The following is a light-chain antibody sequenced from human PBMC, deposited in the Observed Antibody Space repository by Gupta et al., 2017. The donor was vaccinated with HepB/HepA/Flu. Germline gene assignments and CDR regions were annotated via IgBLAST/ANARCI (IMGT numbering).Light chain of an antibody. CDR2: AGS. Sequence: DIKMTPSPPSLSASVGDRVTITCRASQDISKYLNWYQQKSGEAPKALIYAGSNLHNGVPSRFSGSGSGTDFTLTIINLQPEDFAIYYCQHNYNSPRTFGHGTKVEI. CDR3: QHNYNSPRT. V-gene: IGKV1-39*01. J-gene: IGKJ1*01. CDR1: QDISKY.